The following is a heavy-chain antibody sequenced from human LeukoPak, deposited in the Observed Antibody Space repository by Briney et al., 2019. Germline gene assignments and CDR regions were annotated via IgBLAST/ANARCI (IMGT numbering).Heavy chain of an antibody. D-gene: IGHD4-17*01. J-gene: IGHJ4*02. V-gene: IGHV4-31*03. Sequence: PSETLSLTCTVSGGSITSGGYFWSWIRQHPGKGLEWIGYMHYSESANYNPSLKSRVTISVDTSKNQIFLKVNSVTAADTAVYYCATDPPGTGDFAKYYFDSWGQGTLVTVSS. CDR3: ATDPPGTGDFAKYYFDS. CDR1: GGSITSGGYF. CDR2: MHYSESA.